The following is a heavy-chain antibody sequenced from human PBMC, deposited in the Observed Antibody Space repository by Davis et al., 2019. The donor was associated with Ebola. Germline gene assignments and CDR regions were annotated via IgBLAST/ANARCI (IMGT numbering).Heavy chain of an antibody. D-gene: IGHD6-13*01. Sequence: GESLKISCAASGFNLSSYGMNWVRQAPGKGLQWVSSIGNYLYYADSVKGRFTISRDNAKNSLYLHMNSLRVEDTAVYYCARDTSSWYQHGMDVWGQGTTVTVS. J-gene: IGHJ6*02. CDR1: GFNLSSYG. V-gene: IGHV3-21*01. CDR2: IGNYL. CDR3: ARDTSSWYQHGMDV.